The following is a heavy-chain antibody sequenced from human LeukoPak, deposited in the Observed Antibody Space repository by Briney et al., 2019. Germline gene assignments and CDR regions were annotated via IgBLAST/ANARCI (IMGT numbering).Heavy chain of an antibody. J-gene: IGHJ5*02. CDR1: GGTISYYY. Sequence: LETLSLTCTVSGGTISYYYWNWIRQPPGKGLEWFGHITYSGGTKYNPSLQSRVTISIDTSKNQFSLNLSSVTAADTAVYYCARRVIMSAAGVPDTWLDPWGQGILVTVSS. D-gene: IGHD2-8*01. CDR2: ITYSGGT. V-gene: IGHV4-59*08. CDR3: ARRVIMSAAGVPDTWLDP.